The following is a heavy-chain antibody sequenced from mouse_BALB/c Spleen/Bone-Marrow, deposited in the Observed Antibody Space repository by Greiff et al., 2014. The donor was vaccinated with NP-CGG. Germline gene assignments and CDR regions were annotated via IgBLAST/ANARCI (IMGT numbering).Heavy chain of an antibody. CDR3: ARNGNFYAMDY. D-gene: IGHD2-1*01. Sequence: VNLVESGPGLVAPSQSLSITCTISGFSLTSYGVHWVRQPPGKGLEWLVVIWSDGSTTYNSAIKSRLSISKDNSKSQVFLKMNSHQTDDTAMYYRARNGNFYAMDYWGQGTSVTVSS. J-gene: IGHJ4*01. CDR2: IWSDGST. V-gene: IGHV2-6-1*01. CDR1: GFSLTSYG.